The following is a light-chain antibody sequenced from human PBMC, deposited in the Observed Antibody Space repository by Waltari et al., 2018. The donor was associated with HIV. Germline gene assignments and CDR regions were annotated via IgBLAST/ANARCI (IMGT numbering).Light chain of an antibody. Sequence: SALTQPPSASGSLGQSLTISCTGTSSDVGGYNYVSWYQQYPGEAPKLIIYDVNKRPSGVPDRFSGSKSGNTASLTVSGLQGEDEAQYYCSAYAGSNNLVLFGGGTKLTVL. J-gene: IGLJ2*01. CDR3: SAYAGSNNLVL. V-gene: IGLV2-8*01. CDR2: DVN. CDR1: SSDVGGYNY.